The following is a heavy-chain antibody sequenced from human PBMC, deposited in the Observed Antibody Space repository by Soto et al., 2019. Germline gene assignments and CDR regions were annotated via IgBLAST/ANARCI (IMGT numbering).Heavy chain of an antibody. CDR3: AKGDRNQPAVFDY. D-gene: IGHD2-2*01. J-gene: IGHJ4*02. V-gene: IGHV3-23*01. CDR1: GFTFSSYA. Sequence: DVQLLESGGGLLVQPGGSLRLSCAASGFTFSSYAMSWVRQAPGKGLEWVSGISGGGSSTYYVDSVKGRFTISRDNSKKTLSLQMNSLRADDTAVYYCAKGDRNQPAVFDYWGQGTLVTVSS. CDR2: ISGGGSST.